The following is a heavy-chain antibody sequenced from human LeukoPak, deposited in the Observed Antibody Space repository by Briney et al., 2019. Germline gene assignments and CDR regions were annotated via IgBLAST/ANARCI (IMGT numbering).Heavy chain of an antibody. CDR3: ARVSRLSGYNDY. D-gene: IGHD3-22*01. Sequence: ASVKVSCKASGYSFTSYGISWVRQAPGQGLEWMGWISAYNGNTNYAQKLQGRVTMTTDTSTSTAYIELRSLRSDDTAVYYCARVSRLSGYNDYWGQGTLVTVSS. V-gene: IGHV1-18*01. CDR2: ISAYNGNT. CDR1: GYSFTSYG. J-gene: IGHJ4*02.